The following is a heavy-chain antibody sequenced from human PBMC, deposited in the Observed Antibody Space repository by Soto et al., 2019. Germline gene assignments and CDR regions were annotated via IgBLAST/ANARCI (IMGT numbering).Heavy chain of an antibody. CDR1: GGTFSSYA. Sequence: AAVRVSCKACGGTFSSYAISWVRQAPGQSLEWMGWINGGTGQTKHSQRFQGRVNITRDTSASTAYMELSSLRSEDTAVYYCARGKGMEENYYYYGLDIWGQGTTVTVSS. CDR2: INGGTGQT. D-gene: IGHD1-1*01. CDR3: ARGKGMEENYYYYGLDI. V-gene: IGHV1-3*01. J-gene: IGHJ6*02.